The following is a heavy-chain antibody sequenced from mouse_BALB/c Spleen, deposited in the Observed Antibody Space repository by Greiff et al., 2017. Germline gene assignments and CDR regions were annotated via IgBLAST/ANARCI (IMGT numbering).Heavy chain of an antibody. CDR2: IDPENGNT. D-gene: IGHD2-4*01. CDR3: AREGIRGWYFDV. V-gene: IGHV14-1*02. CDR1: GFNIKDYY. Sequence: VQLQQSGAELVRPGALVKLSCKASGFNIKDYYMHWVKQRPEQGLEWIGWIDPENGNTIYDPKFQGKATITADTSSNTAYLQLSSLTSEDTAVYYCAREGIRGWYFDVWGAGTTVTVSS. J-gene: IGHJ1*01.